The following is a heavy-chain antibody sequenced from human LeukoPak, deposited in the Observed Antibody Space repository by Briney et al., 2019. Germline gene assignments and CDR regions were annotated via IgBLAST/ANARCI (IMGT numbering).Heavy chain of an antibody. V-gene: IGHV3-21*01. Sequence: GGSLRLSCAASGFTFRTYRMNWVRQAPGKGLEWVSSIVRSSTYITHADSVKGRFTISRDNAKNSLYLQMSRLRAEDTAVYYCARGDWWFVDWGQGALVTVSS. D-gene: IGHD2-8*02. CDR1: GFTFRTYR. J-gene: IGHJ4*02. CDR3: ARGDWWFVD. CDR2: IVRSSTYI.